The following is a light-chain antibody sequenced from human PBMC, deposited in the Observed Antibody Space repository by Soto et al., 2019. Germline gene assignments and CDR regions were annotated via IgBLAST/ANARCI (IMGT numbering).Light chain of an antibody. Sequence: EIVMTQSPATLSVSPGERATLSCRASQSVSSNLAWYQQKPGQAPRLLIYGASTRATGIPARFRGSGSGTEFTLPIRSLQSGDFAVYYCQHCDNWPRTFGQGTKVEIK. CDR3: QHCDNWPRT. CDR2: GAS. J-gene: IGKJ1*01. CDR1: QSVSSN. V-gene: IGKV3-15*01.